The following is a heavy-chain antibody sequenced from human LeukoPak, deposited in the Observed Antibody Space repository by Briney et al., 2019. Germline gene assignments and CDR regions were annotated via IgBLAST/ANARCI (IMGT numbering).Heavy chain of an antibody. J-gene: IGHJ5*02. CDR3: ARDWDNNWFDP. Sequence: SETLSLTCTVSGVSISSYFWSWFRQPAGKGLEWIGRIYTSGSTNYNPSLKSRVTISVDTSKNQFSLKLSSVTAADTAVYYCARDWDNNWFDPWGQGTLVTVSS. CDR2: IYTSGST. D-gene: IGHD1-26*01. CDR1: GVSISSYF. V-gene: IGHV4-4*07.